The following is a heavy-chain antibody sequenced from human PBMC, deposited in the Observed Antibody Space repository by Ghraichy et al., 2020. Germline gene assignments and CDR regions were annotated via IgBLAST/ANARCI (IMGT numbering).Heavy chain of an antibody. Sequence: TLSLTCTVSGGSISSSSYYWGWIRQPPGKGLEWIGNVYYSGSTYYNPSLKSRVTVSIDTSTNQFSLNLSSVTAADTAVYYCARVHCSSSTCYFPDAFDIWGQGTMVTVSS. CDR3: ARVHCSSSTCYFPDAFDI. D-gene: IGHD2-2*01. CDR2: VYYSGST. CDR1: GGSISSSSYY. V-gene: IGHV4-39*01. J-gene: IGHJ3*02.